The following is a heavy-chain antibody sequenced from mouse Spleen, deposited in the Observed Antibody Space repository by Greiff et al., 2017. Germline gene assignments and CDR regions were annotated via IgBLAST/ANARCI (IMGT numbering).Heavy chain of an antibody. Sequence: QVQLQQPGAELVKPGASVKLSCKASGYTFTSYWMQWVKQRPGQGLEWIGEIDPSDSYTNYNQKFKGKATLTVDTSSSTAYMQLSSLTSEDSAVYYCARSRYGYPYFDYWGQGTTLTVSS. D-gene: IGHD1-2*01. J-gene: IGHJ2*01. CDR1: GYTFTSYW. V-gene: IGHV1-50*01. CDR2: IDPSDSYT. CDR3: ARSRYGYPYFDY.